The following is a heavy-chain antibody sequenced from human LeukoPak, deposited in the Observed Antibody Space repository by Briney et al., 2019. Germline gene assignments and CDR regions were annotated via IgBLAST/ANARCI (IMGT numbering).Heavy chain of an antibody. Sequence: ASVKVSCKASGYTFTGYYMHWVRQAPGQGLEWMGWINPNSGGTNYAQKFQGRVTMTRDTSISTAYMELSRLRSDDTAVYYCARADGYCSGGSCSHYFDCWGQGTLVTVSS. J-gene: IGHJ4*02. D-gene: IGHD2-15*01. CDR2: INPNSGGT. V-gene: IGHV1-2*02. CDR1: GYTFTGYY. CDR3: ARADGYCSGGSCSHYFDC.